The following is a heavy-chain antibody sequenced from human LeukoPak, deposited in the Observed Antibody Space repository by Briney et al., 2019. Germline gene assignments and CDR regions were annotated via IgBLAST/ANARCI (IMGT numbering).Heavy chain of an antibody. Sequence: PGGSLRLSCAASGFTFSDYYMSWVRQAPGKGLEWVSAISGSGGSTYYADSVKGRFTISRDNSKNTLYLQMNSLRAEDTAVYYCAKGGVGATSPSYWGQGTLVTVSS. V-gene: IGHV3-23*01. J-gene: IGHJ4*02. CDR2: ISGSGGST. CDR3: AKGGVGATSPSY. CDR1: GFTFSDYY. D-gene: IGHD1-26*01.